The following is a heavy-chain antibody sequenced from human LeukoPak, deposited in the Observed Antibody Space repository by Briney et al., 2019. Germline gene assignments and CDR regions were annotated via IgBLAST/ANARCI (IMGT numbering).Heavy chain of an antibody. D-gene: IGHD6-13*01. V-gene: IGHV3-15*01. CDR2: IKSKTDGGTT. CDR3: TTITSSSRGH. J-gene: IGHJ4*02. CDR1: GFTFCNAW. Sequence: GGSLRVSCADSGFTFCNAWVSSVRQAPGKGLEWVGRIKSKTDGGTTEYAAPVKGRFTISRDDSENTLYLQMNSLKTEDTAVYHCTTITSSSRGHWGQGTLVTVSS.